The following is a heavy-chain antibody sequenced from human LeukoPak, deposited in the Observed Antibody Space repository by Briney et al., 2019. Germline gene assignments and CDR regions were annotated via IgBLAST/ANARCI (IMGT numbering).Heavy chain of an antibody. J-gene: IGHJ4*02. CDR2: IYYSGST. CDR3: ARLRLSVIDY. D-gene: IGHD2-21*02. Sequence: NPSETLSLTCTVSGGSISSGGYYWSWIRQHPGKGLEWIGYIYYSGSTYYNPSLKSRVTISVDTSKNQFSLKLSSVTAADTAVYYCARLRLSVIDYWGQGTLVTVSS. CDR1: GGSISSGGYY. V-gene: IGHV4-31*03.